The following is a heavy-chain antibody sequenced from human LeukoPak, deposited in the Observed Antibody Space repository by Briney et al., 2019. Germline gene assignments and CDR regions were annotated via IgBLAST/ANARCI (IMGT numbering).Heavy chain of an antibody. D-gene: IGHD3-10*01. V-gene: IGHV1-3*01. J-gene: IGHJ5*02. CDR1: GYTFTGYY. CDR3: AVDVLLWFGEPAWWFDP. CDR2: INAGNGNT. Sequence: ASVKVSCKASGYTFTGYYMHWVRQAPGQRLEWMGWINAGNGNTKYSQKFQGRVTITRDTSASTAYMELSSLRSEDTAVYYCAVDVLLWFGEPAWWFDPWGQGTLVTVSS.